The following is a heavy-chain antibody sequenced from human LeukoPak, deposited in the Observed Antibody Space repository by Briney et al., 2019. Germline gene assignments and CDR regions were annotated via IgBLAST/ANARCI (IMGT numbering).Heavy chain of an antibody. D-gene: IGHD2-2*01. CDR3: ARVYQSAEYYFDY. CDR1: GGSIDSYY. Sequence: SETLSLTCTVSGGSIDSYYWSWIRQPPGKGLEWIGYIYYTGSTEYHPSLKSRVTVSLDTSKNQFSLKLTSVTAADTAVYYCARVYQSAEYYFDYWGQGNLVSVSS. CDR2: IYYTGST. J-gene: IGHJ4*02. V-gene: IGHV4-59*01.